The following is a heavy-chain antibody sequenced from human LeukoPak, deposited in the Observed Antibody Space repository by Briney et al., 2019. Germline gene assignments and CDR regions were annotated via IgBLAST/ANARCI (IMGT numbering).Heavy chain of an antibody. CDR3: ARVVVGRGYSSIDY. CDR2: IKQDGSEK. Sequence: GGSLRLSCAASGFTFSSYWMSWVRRAPGKGLEWVANIKQDGSEKYYVDSVKGRFTISRDNAKNSLYLQMNSLRAEDTAVYYCARVVVGRGYSSIDYWGQGTLVTVSS. D-gene: IGHD3-22*01. CDR1: GFTFSSYW. J-gene: IGHJ4*02. V-gene: IGHV3-7*01.